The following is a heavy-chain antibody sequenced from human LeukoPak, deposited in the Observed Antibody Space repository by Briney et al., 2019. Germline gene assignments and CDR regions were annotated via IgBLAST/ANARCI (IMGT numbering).Heavy chain of an antibody. CDR3: ARGRTGHQSYYYYYMDV. CDR2: ISHSGMTI. Sequence: KAGGFLRLSCAASGFSFGDDFMTWIRQAPGKGLEWISFISHSGMTISYAESVRGRFTISRDNAKNSLFLQMSNLGAEDTALYYCARGRTGHQSYYYYYMDVWGKGTTVIVSS. CDR1: GFSFGDDF. D-gene: IGHD3/OR15-3a*01. V-gene: IGHV3-11*01. J-gene: IGHJ6*03.